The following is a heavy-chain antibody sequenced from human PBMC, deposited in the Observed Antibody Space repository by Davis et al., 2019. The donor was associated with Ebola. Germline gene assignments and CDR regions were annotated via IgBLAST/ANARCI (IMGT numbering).Heavy chain of an antibody. CDR3: ARDQSWTASLDY. J-gene: IGHJ4*02. V-gene: IGHV3-30*04. Sequence: GGSLRLSCAASGFTFSRSAMHWVRQVPGKGLEWVAIISYDGKNDFYADSVKGRFTISRDNSKNTLFLQMSSLRVDDTAVYYCARDQSWTASLDYWGQGTLVTVSS. CDR2: ISYDGKND. D-gene: IGHD3/OR15-3a*01. CDR1: GFTFSRSA.